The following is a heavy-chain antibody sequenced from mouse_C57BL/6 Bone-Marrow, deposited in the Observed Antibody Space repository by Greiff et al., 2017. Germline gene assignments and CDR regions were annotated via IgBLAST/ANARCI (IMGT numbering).Heavy chain of an antibody. CDR3: ARGDYYGSTYYAMDY. Sequence: EVHLVESGGGLVKPGGSLKLSCAASGFTFSSYAMSWVRQTPEKRLEWVATISDGGSYTYYPDNVKGRFTIYRDNAKNNLYLQMSHLKSEDTAMYYCARGDYYGSTYYAMDYWGQGTSVTVSS. CDR2: ISDGGSYT. CDR1: GFTFSSYA. V-gene: IGHV5-4*01. J-gene: IGHJ4*01. D-gene: IGHD1-1*01.